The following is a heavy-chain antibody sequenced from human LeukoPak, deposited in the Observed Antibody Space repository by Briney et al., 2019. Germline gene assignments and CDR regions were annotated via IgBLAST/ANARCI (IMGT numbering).Heavy chain of an antibody. CDR2: IRSRAYGGAA. CDR3: AASSGFDY. J-gene: IGHJ4*02. CDR1: GFTFGDYA. Sequence: GGSLRLSCTASGFTFGDYAMSWVRQAPGKGLEWVGYIRSRAYGGAAEYAASVKGRFTITGDDSKSIAYLQMSSLNIEDTAVYYCAASSGFDYWGQGTLVTVSS. V-gene: IGHV3-49*04. D-gene: IGHD6-25*01.